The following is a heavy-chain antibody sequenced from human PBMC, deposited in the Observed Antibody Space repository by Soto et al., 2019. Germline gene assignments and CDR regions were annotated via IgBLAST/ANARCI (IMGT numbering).Heavy chain of an antibody. CDR1: GGSISSGGYD. J-gene: IGHJ5*02. CDR2: IYYGGST. V-gene: IGHV4-31*03. Sequence: PSGTLALTCTVSGGSISSGGYDWSLIRQHPGKGLEWIGYIYYGGSTYYNPSLKSRVTISVDTSKNQFSLKLSSVTAADTAVYYCARAHPPNYDFWSGYRINWFDPWGQGTLVTVSS. D-gene: IGHD3-3*01. CDR3: ARAHPPNYDFWSGYRINWFDP.